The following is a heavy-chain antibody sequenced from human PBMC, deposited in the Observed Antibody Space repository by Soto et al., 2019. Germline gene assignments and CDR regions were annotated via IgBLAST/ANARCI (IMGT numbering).Heavy chain of an antibody. J-gene: IGHJ4*02. CDR2: IYWDDDK. CDR3: AHAMALRHFVDY. D-gene: IGHD6-19*01. Sequence: QITLKESGPTLVKPTQTLTLTCTFSGFSLSTSGVGVGWIRQPPGKALEWLALIYWDDDKRYSPSLKSRLTIPKATSKHQVVLTMTNMDPVDTATYYCAHAMALRHFVDYWGQGTLVTVSS. V-gene: IGHV2-5*02. CDR1: GFSLSTSGVG.